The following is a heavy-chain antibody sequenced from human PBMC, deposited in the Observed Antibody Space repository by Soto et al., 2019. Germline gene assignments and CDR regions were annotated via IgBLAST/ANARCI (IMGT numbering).Heavy chain of an antibody. V-gene: IGHV1-69*04. J-gene: IGHJ4*02. CDR3: ARDVSPLRLRAMDCSGGSCPFDY. CDR1: GGTFSSYT. CDR2: IIPILGIA. Sequence: GASVKVACQASGGTFSSYTISWVRQAPGQGLEWMGRIIPILGIANYAQKFQGRVTITADKSTSTAYMELSSLRSEDTAVYYCARDVSPLRLRAMDCSGGSCPFDYWGQGTLVTVSS. D-gene: IGHD2-15*01.